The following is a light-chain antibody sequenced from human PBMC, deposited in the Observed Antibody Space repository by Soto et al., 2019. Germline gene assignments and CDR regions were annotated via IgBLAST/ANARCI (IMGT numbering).Light chain of an antibody. V-gene: IGKV1-8*01. CDR1: QGISSY. CDR2: AAS. CDR3: LQHNSYPFT. J-gene: IGKJ3*01. Sequence: IRLTQSPSSLSASTGDRFTITCLASQGISSYLAWYQQKPGKAPKRLIYAASSLQSGVPSRFSGSGSGTEFTLTISSLQPEDFATYYCLQHNSYPFTFGPGTKVDIK.